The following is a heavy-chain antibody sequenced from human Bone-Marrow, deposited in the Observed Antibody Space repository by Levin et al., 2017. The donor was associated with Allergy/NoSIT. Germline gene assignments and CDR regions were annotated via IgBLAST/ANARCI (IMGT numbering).Heavy chain of an antibody. V-gene: IGHV4-39*01. CDR3: AVGYYARGDY. Sequence: SQTLSLTCTVSGGSIRSSSYYWGWIRQPPGKGLEWVGSIYYSGSTYYNPSLKSRVTISVDTSKNQFSLKLSSVTAADTAVYYCAVGYYARGDYWGQGTLVTVSS. J-gene: IGHJ4*02. D-gene: IGHD3-22*01. CDR1: GGSIRSSSYY. CDR2: IYYSGST.